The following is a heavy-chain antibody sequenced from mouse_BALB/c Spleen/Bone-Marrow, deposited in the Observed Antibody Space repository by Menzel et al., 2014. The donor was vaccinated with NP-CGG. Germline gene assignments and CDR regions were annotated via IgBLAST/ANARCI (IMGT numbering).Heavy chain of an antibody. CDR2: INPGSGGT. D-gene: IGHD4-1*01. Sequence: VQRVESGAELVRPGTSVKVSCKASGYAFTNYLIEWVKQRPGQGLEWIGVINPGSGGTNYNEEFKAKATLTADKSSSTAYMQLSSLTSDDSAVYFCARCLTGTSAMDYWGQGTSVTVSS. CDR1: GYAFTNYL. J-gene: IGHJ4*01. V-gene: IGHV1-54*01. CDR3: ARCLTGTSAMDY.